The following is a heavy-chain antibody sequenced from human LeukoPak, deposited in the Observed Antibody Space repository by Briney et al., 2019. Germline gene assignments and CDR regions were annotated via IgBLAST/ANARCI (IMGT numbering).Heavy chain of an antibody. J-gene: IGHJ4*02. Sequence: PGGSLRLSCAASGFTFSTFAMIWVRQPPGKGLEWVSSIFPSGGEIHYADSVRGRFTISRDNSKSTLSLQMNSLRSEDTAVYYCATGGGSYFNDWGQGTLVTVSS. D-gene: IGHD1-26*01. CDR3: ATGGGSYFND. V-gene: IGHV3-23*01. CDR2: IFPSGGEI. CDR1: GFTFSTFA.